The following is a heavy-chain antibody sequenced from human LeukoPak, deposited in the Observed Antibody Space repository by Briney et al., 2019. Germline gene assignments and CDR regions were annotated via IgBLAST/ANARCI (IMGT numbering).Heavy chain of an antibody. D-gene: IGHD6-19*01. V-gene: IGHV3-15*01. CDR1: GFTFSNAW. Sequence: GGSLRLSCAASGFTFSNAWMSWVRQAPGKGLEWVGRIKSKTDGGTTDYAAPVKGRFTISRDDSKNTLYLQMNSLKTEDTAVYYCTTGRGIAVAGTRYYYYYMDVWGKGTTVTVSS. CDR3: TTGRGIAVAGTRYYYYYMDV. J-gene: IGHJ6*03. CDR2: IKSKTDGGTT.